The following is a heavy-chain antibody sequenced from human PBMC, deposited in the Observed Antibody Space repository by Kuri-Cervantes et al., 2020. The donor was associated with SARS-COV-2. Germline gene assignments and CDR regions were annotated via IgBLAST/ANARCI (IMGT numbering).Heavy chain of an antibody. CDR2: ISGSGGST. V-gene: IGHV3-23*01. J-gene: IGHJ4*02. CDR1: GFTFSSYA. Sequence: GESLKISCAASGFTFSSYAMSWVRQAPGKGLECVSAISGSGGSTYYADSVKGRFTISRDNSKNTLYLQMNSLRAEDTAVYYCAKDPGERYYYDTEPYYSDYWGQGTLVTVSS. D-gene: IGHD3-22*01. CDR3: AKDPGERYYYDTEPYYSDY.